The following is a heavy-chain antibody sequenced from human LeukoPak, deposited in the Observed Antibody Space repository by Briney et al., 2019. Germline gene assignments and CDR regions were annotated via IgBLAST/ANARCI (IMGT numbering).Heavy chain of an antibody. D-gene: IGHD4-4*01. CDR2: IIPTLGIA. CDR1: GGTFSSYA. CDR3: ARNLLTVTRDYYYYYGMDV. Sequence: GASVKVSCKASGGTFSSYAISWVRQARGQGLEWMGRIIPTLGIANYAQKFQGRVTITADKSTSTAYMELSSLRSEDTAVYYCARNLLTVTRDYYYYYGMDVWGQGTTVTVSS. V-gene: IGHV1-69*04. J-gene: IGHJ6*02.